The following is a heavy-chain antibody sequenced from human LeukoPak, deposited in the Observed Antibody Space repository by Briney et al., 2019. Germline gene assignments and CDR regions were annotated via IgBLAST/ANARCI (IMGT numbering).Heavy chain of an antibody. V-gene: IGHV3-23*01. Sequence: GGSLRLSCAASGFTFSSYAMSWVRQAPGKGLEWVSAISGSGGSTYYADSVKGRFTISRDNSKNTLYLQMNSLRAEDTAVYYCARAGDILTGYYTPFDYWGQGTLVTVSS. CDR2: ISGSGGST. CDR3: ARAGDILTGYYTPFDY. D-gene: IGHD3-9*01. CDR1: GFTFSSYA. J-gene: IGHJ4*02.